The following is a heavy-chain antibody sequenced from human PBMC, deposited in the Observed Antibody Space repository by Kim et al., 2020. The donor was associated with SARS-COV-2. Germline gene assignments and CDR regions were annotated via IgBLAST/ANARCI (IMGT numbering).Heavy chain of an antibody. J-gene: IGHJ6*02. V-gene: IGHV1-24*01. D-gene: IGHD3-10*01. CDR2: FDPEDGET. CDR3: ATDRVTMVRGPYPLDV. Sequence: ASVKVSCKVSGYTLAELSIHWVRQAPGKGLEWMGGFDPEDGETVDAQKFQGRLTMTEDISRDTAYMELSSLRSEDTAVYYCATDRVTMVRGPYPLDVWGQGTTVTVSS. CDR1: GYTLAELS.